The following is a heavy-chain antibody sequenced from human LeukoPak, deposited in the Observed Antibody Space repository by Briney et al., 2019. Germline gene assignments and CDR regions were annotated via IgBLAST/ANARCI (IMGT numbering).Heavy chain of an antibody. CDR2: LSHSGSS. CDR1: GYSISSGYY. Sequence: PSETLSLTCTVSGYSISSGYYWDWIRQPPGKGLEGIGTLSHSGSSYYNPSLKSRVTISVDTSKNQFSLRLSSVTAADTAVYYCARPRTYYDFWSCYSSAYYLDYWGQGTLVTVSS. V-gene: IGHV4-38-2*02. CDR3: ARPRTYYDFWSCYSSAYYLDY. D-gene: IGHD3-3*01. J-gene: IGHJ4*02.